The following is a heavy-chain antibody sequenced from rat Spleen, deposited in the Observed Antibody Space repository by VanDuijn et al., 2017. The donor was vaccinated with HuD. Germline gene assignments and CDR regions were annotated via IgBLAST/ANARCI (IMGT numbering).Heavy chain of an antibody. D-gene: IGHD1-7*01. V-gene: IGHV5-25*01. Sequence: EVQLVESGGGLVQPGRSLKLSCAASGFIFSNYYMAWVRQAPTKGLEWVAYISAGGGDTYYRDPVKGRFTISRDNAKSTLYLQMDSLRSEDTATYYCARPSYGYPFAYWGQGTLVTVSS. CDR3: ARPSYGYPFAY. CDR2: ISAGGGDT. CDR1: GFIFSNYY. J-gene: IGHJ3*01.